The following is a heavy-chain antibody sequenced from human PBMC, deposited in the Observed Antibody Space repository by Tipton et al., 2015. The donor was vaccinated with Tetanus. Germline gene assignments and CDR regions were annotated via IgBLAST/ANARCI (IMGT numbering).Heavy chain of an antibody. J-gene: IGHJ4*02. Sequence: LRLSCTVSGVSISSNSYYWGWIRQPPGKGLEWIGTVFHSGTTYYNPSLKSRVTISVDTSKNQFSLKLTSVTAAGTAVYYCARWIAVTGTDFDFWGQGTLVTVSS. CDR1: GVSISSNSYY. CDR3: ARWIAVTGTDFDF. CDR2: VFHSGTT. D-gene: IGHD6-19*01. V-gene: IGHV4-39*01.